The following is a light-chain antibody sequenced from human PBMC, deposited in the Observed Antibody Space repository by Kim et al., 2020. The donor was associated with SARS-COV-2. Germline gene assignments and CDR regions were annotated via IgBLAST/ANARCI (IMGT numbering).Light chain of an antibody. CDR2: GAS. V-gene: IGKV3-20*01. J-gene: IGKJ1*01. Sequence: SPGESVTLSCRASQSVSSNYLAWYQQKPGQAPRLLIYGASSRATDIPDRFSGSGSATDFTLTISRLEPEDFAMYYCQQYGSSPGTFGQGTKVDIK. CDR1: QSVSSNY. CDR3: QQYGSSPGT.